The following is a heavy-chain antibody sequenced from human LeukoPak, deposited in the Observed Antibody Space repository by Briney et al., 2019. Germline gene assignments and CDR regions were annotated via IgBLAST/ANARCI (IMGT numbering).Heavy chain of an antibody. CDR2: INIDGSDI. D-gene: IGHD1-1*01. J-gene: IGHJ4*02. CDR1: GFTFSSYW. V-gene: IGHV3-74*01. Sequence: PGGSLRLSCAASGFTFSSYWMFWVRQAPGKGLVWVSRINIDGSDITYADSVKSRFTISRDNAKNTLYLQMNSLRAEDTAVYFCARDLHWNQLGLWGQGTLVTVSS. CDR3: ARDLHWNQLGL.